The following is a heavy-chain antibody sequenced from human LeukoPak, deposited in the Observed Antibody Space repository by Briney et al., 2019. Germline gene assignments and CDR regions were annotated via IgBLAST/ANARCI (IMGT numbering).Heavy chain of an antibody. V-gene: IGHV1-24*01. Sequence: ASVKVSCKVSGYTLTELSMHWVRQAPGKGLEWMGGFDPEDGETIFAQKFQGRVTMTIDTSTSTAYMELRSLRSDDTAVYYCAKDLYSRRMNYYGSGSYFAFWGQGTLVTVSS. D-gene: IGHD3-10*01. CDR1: GYTLTELS. CDR2: FDPEDGET. CDR3: AKDLYSRRMNYYGSGSYFAF. J-gene: IGHJ4*02.